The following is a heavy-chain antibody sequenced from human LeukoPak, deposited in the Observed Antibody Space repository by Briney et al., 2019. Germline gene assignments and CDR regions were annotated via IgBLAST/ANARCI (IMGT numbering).Heavy chain of an antibody. D-gene: IGHD3-3*01. J-gene: IGHJ6*03. V-gene: IGHV1-46*01. CDR3: ATQGITIFGVVAYYMDV. CDR1: GYTFTSYY. Sequence: ASVKVSCKASGYTFTSYYMHWVRQAPGQGLEWMGIINPSGGSTSYAQKIQGRVTMTRDTSTSTVYMELSSLRSEDTAVYYCATQGITIFGVVAYYMDVWGKGTTVTVSS. CDR2: INPSGGST.